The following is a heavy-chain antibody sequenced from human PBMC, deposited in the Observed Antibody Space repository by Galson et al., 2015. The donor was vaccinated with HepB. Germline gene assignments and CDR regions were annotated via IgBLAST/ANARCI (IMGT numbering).Heavy chain of an antibody. J-gene: IGHJ4*02. CDR3: TRVRGYSYRGYFDY. V-gene: IGHV3-49*03. D-gene: IGHD5-18*01. CDR1: GFTFGDYA. CDR2: IRSKAYGGTT. Sequence: SLRLSCAASGFTFGDYAMSWFRQAPGKGLEWVGFIRSKAYGGTTEYAASVKGRFTISRDDSKSIAYLQMNSLKTEDTAVYYCTRVRGYSYRGYFDYWGQGTLVTVSS.